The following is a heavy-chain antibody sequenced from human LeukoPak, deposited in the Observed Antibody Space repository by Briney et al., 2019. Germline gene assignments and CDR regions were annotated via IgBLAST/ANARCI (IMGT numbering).Heavy chain of an antibody. Sequence: SESLSLTCTVSGASVSSASYWSWIRQPTGKGVEWIAHIYNGVNTNYNPSLKSRVTISVDTSTNQFSLRLTSVTAADAAVYYCARSRAFNSGAFDPWGQGSLVTVSS. CDR3: ARSRAFNSGAFDP. CDR2: IYNGVNT. D-gene: IGHD1-26*01. CDR1: GASVSSASY. V-gene: IGHV4-61*01. J-gene: IGHJ5*02.